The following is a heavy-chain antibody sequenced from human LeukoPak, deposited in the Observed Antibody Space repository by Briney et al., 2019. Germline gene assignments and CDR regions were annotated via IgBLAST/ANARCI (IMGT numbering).Heavy chain of an antibody. V-gene: IGHV4-39*01. CDR1: GGSISSSSYY. J-gene: IGHJ5*02. D-gene: IGHD2-2*01. CDR3: ARRVRYCSSTSCPGNWFDP. Sequence: PSETLSLTCTVSGGSISSSSYYWGWIRQTPGKGLEWIGSISHTGSTYHNPSLKSRVIISVDMSKNQFSLRLTSVTAADTAVYYCARRVRYCSSTSCPGNWFDPWGQGTLVTVSS. CDR2: ISHTGST.